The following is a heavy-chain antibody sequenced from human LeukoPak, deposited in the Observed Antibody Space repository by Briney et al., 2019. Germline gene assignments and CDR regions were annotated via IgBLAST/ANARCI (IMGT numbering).Heavy chain of an antibody. D-gene: IGHD2-21*01. J-gene: IGHJ4*02. V-gene: IGHV1-3*01. CDR1: GYTFTKYV. CDR2: INAGNGDT. Sequence: PGASVKVSCKASGYTFTKYVVHWVRQAPGQRPEWMGWINAGNGDTKYSQNFQDRVTITRDTSANTAYMELSSLTSEDTALYYCARDDCGDTRYPGGYWGQGTLVTVSS. CDR3: ARDDCGDTRYPGGY.